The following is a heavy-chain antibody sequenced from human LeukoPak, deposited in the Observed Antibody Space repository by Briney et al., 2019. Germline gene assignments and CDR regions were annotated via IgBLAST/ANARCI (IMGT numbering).Heavy chain of an antibody. D-gene: IGHD6-13*01. CDR1: GFTFSSYW. J-gene: IGHJ5*02. CDR3: ARQRSSSWYNWFDP. V-gene: IGHV3-74*01. Sequence: GGSLRLSCAASGFTFSSYWMHWVRQAPGKGLVWVSRINSDGSSTSYADSVKGRSTISRDNAKNTLYLQMNSLRAEDTAVYYCARQRSSSWYNWFDPWGQGTLVTASS. CDR2: INSDGSST.